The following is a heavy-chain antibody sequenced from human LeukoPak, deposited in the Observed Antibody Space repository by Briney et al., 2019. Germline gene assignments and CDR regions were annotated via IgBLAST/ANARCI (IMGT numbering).Heavy chain of an antibody. Sequence: GRSLRLSCTASGFTFGDYAMSWFRQAPGKGLEWVGFIRSKAYGGTTEYAASVKGRFTISRDDSKSIAYLQMNSLKTEDTAVYYCTRDTYDSSGYHAFDIWGQGTMVTVSS. J-gene: IGHJ3*02. CDR1: GFTFGDYA. V-gene: IGHV3-49*03. CDR3: TRDTYDSSGYHAFDI. CDR2: IRSKAYGGTT. D-gene: IGHD3-22*01.